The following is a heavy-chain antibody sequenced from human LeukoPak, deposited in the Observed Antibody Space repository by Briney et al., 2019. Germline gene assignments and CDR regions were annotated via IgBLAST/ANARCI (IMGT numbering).Heavy chain of an antibody. Sequence: GGSLRLSCTASHFTFTTYWMSWVRQAPGKGLEWVLAISGSGGSTYYADSVKGRFTISRDNSKNTLYLQMNSLRAEDTAVYYCAKYLVAGYFDYWGQGTLVTVSS. CDR2: ISGSGGST. CDR3: AKYLVAGYFDY. CDR1: HFTFTTYW. J-gene: IGHJ4*02. D-gene: IGHD5-12*01. V-gene: IGHV3-23*01.